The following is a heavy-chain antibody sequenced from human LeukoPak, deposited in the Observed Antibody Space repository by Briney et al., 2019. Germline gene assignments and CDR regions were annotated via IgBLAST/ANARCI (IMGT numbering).Heavy chain of an antibody. D-gene: IGHD4-17*01. V-gene: IGHV4-39*01. Sequence: PSETLSLTCTVSSGSISSSSYYWGWIRQPPGKGLEWIGSSYYSGGTYYNPSLKSRVTISVDTSKNQFSLKLSSVTAADTAVYFCARLVTITTVTMARYWYFDLWGRGTLVTVSS. J-gene: IGHJ2*01. CDR2: SYYSGGT. CDR3: ARLVTITTVTMARYWYFDL. CDR1: SGSISSSSYY.